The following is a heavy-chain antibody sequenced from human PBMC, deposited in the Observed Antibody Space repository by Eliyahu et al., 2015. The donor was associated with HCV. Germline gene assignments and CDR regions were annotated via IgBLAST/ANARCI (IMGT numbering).Heavy chain of an antibody. CDR3: AKETTLDY. D-gene: IGHD4-17*01. Sequence: EVQLLESGGGLVQPGGSLRLSCXASGFTFSTYAMSWVRQAPGKGLEWVSRISDSGDSTHYADSVKGRFTISRDNSKNTLYLQMNSLRAEDTALYYCAKETTLDYWGQGTLVTVSS. V-gene: IGHV3-23*01. CDR2: ISDSGDST. J-gene: IGHJ4*02. CDR1: GFTFSTYA.